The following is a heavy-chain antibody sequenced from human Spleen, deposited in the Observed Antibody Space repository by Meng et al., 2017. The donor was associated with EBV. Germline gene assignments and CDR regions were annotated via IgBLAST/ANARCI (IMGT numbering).Heavy chain of an antibody. Sequence: LVQSGVEEKRPGASVKVSCKTSHYTFTDYHINWVRQAPGQGPEWMGCISTFNGGTKRAARFRGRLSMTTDTTTATAYMELRSLRSDDTAVYFCARDGPAYGYFDFWGQGSLFTVSS. V-gene: IGHV1-18*01. CDR3: ARDGPAYGYFDF. J-gene: IGHJ4*02. CDR1: HYTFTDYH. CDR2: ISTFNGGT. D-gene: IGHD4-17*01.